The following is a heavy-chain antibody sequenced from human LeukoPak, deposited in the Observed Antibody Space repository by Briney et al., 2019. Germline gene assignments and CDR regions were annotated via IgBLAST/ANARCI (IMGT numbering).Heavy chain of an antibody. J-gene: IGHJ5*02. V-gene: IGHV3-74*01. CDR3: ARDYYTINWFDP. CDR1: GFTFSSYW. CDR2: INSDGSST. Sequence: GESLGLSCAASGFTFSSYWMHWVRQAPGKGLVWVSRINSDGSSTSYADSVKGRFTISRDNAKNTLYLQMNSLRAEDTAVYYCARDYYTINWFDPWGQGTLVTVSS. D-gene: IGHD3-3*01.